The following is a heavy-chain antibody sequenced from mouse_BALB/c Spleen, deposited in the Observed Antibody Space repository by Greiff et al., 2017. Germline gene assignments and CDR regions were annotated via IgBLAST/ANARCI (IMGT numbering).Heavy chain of an antibody. V-gene: IGHV14-3*02. Sequence: VQLQQSGAELVKPGASVQLSCTASGFNIKDTYMHWVKQRPEQGLEWIGRIDPANGNTKYDPKFQGKATITADTSSNTAFLQLSSLTSEATAVYDGARDDGYYDAMDCWGQGTSGTDSS. CDR3: ARDDGYYDAMDC. CDR1: GFNIKDTY. CDR2: IDPANGNT. J-gene: IGHJ4*01. D-gene: IGHD2-3*01.